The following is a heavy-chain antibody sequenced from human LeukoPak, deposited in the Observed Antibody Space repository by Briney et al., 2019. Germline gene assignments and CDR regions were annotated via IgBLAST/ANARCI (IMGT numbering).Heavy chain of an antibody. V-gene: IGHV4-59*01. Sequence: SETLSLTCAVYGGSFSGYYWSWIRQPPGKGLEWIGYIYYSGSTNYNPSLESRVTISVDTSKNQFSLKLSSVTAADTAVYYCARGRRGTIFGVVTSNGYLYYYYYMDVWGKGTTVTVSS. CDR3: ARGRRGTIFGVVTSNGYLYYYYYMDV. CDR2: IYYSGST. D-gene: IGHD3-3*01. CDR1: GGSFSGYY. J-gene: IGHJ6*03.